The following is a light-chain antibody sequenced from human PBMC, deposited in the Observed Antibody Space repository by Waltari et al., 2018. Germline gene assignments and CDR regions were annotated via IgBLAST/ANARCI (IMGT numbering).Light chain of an antibody. CDR3: QHYVRLPAT. Sequence: EIVLTQSPGTLSLSPGERATLSCRASQSVRGSLAWYQQKAGKAPRLLIYGASRRATGIPDRFSGSGSGTDFSLTISRLEPEDFAVYYCQHYVRLPATFGQGTKVEIK. CDR2: GAS. J-gene: IGKJ1*01. V-gene: IGKV3-20*01. CDR1: QSVRGS.